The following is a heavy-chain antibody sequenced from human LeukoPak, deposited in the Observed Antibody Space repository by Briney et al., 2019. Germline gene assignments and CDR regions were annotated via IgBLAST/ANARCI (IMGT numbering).Heavy chain of an antibody. CDR3: ARHVYLWLLDY. CDR1: GGSFSGYY. J-gene: IGHJ4*02. Sequence: SETLSLTCAVYGGSFSGYYWSWIRQPPGKGLEWIGEINHSGSTNYSPSLKSRVTISVDTSKNQFSLKLSSVTAADTAVYYCARHVYLWLLDYWGQGTLVTVSS. V-gene: IGHV4-34*01. CDR2: INHSGST. D-gene: IGHD5-18*01.